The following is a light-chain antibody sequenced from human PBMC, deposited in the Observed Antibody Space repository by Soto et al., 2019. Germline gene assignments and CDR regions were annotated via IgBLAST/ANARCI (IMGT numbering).Light chain of an antibody. Sequence: SYELTQPLSVSVALGQTARITCGGNNIGSKNVHWYQQKPGQAPVLVMYRDSNRPSGIPERFSGSNSGNTATLTISRAHAGDEADYYCQVWDSSTSSYVFGTGTKLTVL. CDR3: QVWDSSTSSYV. V-gene: IGLV3-9*01. CDR1: NIGSKN. CDR2: RDS. J-gene: IGLJ1*01.